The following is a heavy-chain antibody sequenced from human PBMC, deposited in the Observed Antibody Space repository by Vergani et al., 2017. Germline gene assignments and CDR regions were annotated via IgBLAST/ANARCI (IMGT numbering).Heavy chain of an antibody. CDR1: GGSISSSSYY. CDR2: IYYSGST. D-gene: IGHD2-15*01. V-gene: IGHV4-39*01. CDR3: ARCRRSSRLGYFDY. Sequence: QLQLQESGPGLVKPSETLSLTCTVSGGSISSSSYYWGWIRQPPGKGLEWIGSIYYSGSTYYNPSLKSRVTISVDTSKNQFSLKLSSGTAADKAVYYCARCRRSSRLGYFDYWGQGTLVTVSS. J-gene: IGHJ4*02.